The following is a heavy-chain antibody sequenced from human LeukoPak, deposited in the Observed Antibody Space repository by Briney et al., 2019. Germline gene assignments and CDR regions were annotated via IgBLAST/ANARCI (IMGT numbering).Heavy chain of an antibody. CDR2: ISSSSSYI. CDR1: GFTFSIYS. D-gene: IGHD6-19*01. V-gene: IGHV3-21*01. CDR3: ARDGALYSSGWYAGY. Sequence: KPGGSLRLSCAASGFTFSIYSMNWVRQAPGKGLEWVSSISSSSSYICYADSVKGRFTISRDNAKNSLYLQMNGLRAEDTAVYYCARDGALYSSGWYAGYWGQGTLVTVSS. J-gene: IGHJ4*02.